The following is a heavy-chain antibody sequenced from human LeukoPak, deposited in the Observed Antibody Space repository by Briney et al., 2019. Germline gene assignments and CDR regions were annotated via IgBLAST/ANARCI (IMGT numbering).Heavy chain of an antibody. Sequence: PSQTLSLTCTVSGGSISSSSYSWGWIRQPPGKGLEWIGSIYYSGSTYYNPSLKSRVTISVDTSKNQFSLKLSSVTAADTAVYYCARAVWFGELFPDYWSQGTLVTVSS. V-gene: IGHV4-39*01. CDR1: GGSISSSSYS. J-gene: IGHJ4*02. CDR2: IYYSGST. D-gene: IGHD3-10*01. CDR3: ARAVWFGELFPDY.